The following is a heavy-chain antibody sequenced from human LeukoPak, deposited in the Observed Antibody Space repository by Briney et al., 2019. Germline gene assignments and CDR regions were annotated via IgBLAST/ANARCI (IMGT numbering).Heavy chain of an antibody. CDR3: ASEGQYYDFWSGYSTAYYFDY. J-gene: IGHJ4*02. D-gene: IGHD3-3*01. Sequence: PGGSLRLSCAASGFTFSSYGMHWVRQAPGKGLEWVAFIRYDGSNKYYADSVKGRFTISRDNSKNTLYLQMNSLRAEDTAVYYCASEGQYYDFWSGYSTAYYFDYWGQRTLVTVSS. CDR2: IRYDGSNK. V-gene: IGHV3-30*02. CDR1: GFTFSSYG.